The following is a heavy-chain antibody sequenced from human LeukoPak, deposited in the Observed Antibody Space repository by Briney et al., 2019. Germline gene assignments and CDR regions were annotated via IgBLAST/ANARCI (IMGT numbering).Heavy chain of an antibody. V-gene: IGHV3-23*01. D-gene: IGHD3-3*01. CDR1: GFTFSSYG. J-gene: IGHJ4*02. CDR3: ARDERLLSFLK. CDR2: ISGSGGST. Sequence: GGSLRLSCAASGFTFSSYGMSWVRQAPGKGLEWVSAISGSGGSTYYADSVKGRFTISRHNSKNTLYLQMNSLRAEDTAIYYCARDERLLSFLKWGQGSLVTVS.